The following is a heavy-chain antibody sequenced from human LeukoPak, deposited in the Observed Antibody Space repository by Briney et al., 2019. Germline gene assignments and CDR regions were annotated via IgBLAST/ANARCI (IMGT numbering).Heavy chain of an antibody. V-gene: IGHV3-30*18. Sequence: GSLRLSCAASGFTFSSYGMHWVRQAPGKGLELVAVISYDGSNKYYADSVKGRFTISRDNSKNTLYLQMNSLRAEDTAVYYCAKVLRRYCSGGSCYGMDVWGQGTTVTVSS. CDR3: AKVLRRYCSGGSCYGMDV. CDR2: ISYDGSNK. J-gene: IGHJ6*02. D-gene: IGHD2-15*01. CDR1: GFTFSSYG.